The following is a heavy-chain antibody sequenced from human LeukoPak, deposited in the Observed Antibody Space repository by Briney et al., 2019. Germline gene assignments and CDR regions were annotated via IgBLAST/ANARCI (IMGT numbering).Heavy chain of an antibody. J-gene: IGHJ3*02. CDR3: AAITGTKSGALDI. D-gene: IGHD1-7*01. Sequence: SETLSLTCTVSGGSISSYYWSWIRQPPGKGLEWIGYIYNSGCTSYSPSLKSRVTISVDTSKNQFSLKLSSVTAADTAVYYCAAITGTKSGALDIWGRGTMVTVSS. CDR2: IYNSGCT. V-gene: IGHV4-4*09. CDR1: GGSISSYY.